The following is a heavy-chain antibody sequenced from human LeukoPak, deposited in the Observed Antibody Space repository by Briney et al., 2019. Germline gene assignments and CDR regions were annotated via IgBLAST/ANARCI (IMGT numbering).Heavy chain of an antibody. CDR1: GYTFTSYG. D-gene: IGHD6-6*01. V-gene: IGHV1-18*01. Sequence: GASVKVSCKASGYTFTSYGISWVRQAPGQGLEWMGWISAYNGNTNYAQKLQGGVTMTTDTSASTAYMELRSLRSDDTAVYYCAGDSSSGGTNWFDPWGQGTLVTVSS. J-gene: IGHJ5*02. CDR2: ISAYNGNT. CDR3: AGDSSSGGTNWFDP.